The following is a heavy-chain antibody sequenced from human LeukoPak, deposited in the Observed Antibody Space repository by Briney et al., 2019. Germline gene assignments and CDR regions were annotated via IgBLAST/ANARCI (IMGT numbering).Heavy chain of an antibody. J-gene: IGHJ4*02. Sequence: GESLRLSCAASGFTFNNYAFNWVRQPPGKGLEWASGISDGGTTYYADSVKGRFTISRDNAENSLYLQMNSLRAEDTAFYYCARDDPYSGYDYDYWGRGVLVTVSS. CDR3: ARDDPYSGYDYDY. V-gene: IGHV3-20*04. D-gene: IGHD5-12*01. CDR2: ISDGGTT. CDR1: GFTFNNYA.